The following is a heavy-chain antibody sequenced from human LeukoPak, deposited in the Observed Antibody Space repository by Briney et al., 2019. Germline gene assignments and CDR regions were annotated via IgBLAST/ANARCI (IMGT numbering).Heavy chain of an antibody. V-gene: IGHV7-4-1*01. D-gene: IGHD5-18*01. CDR3: AREPPDQRGYSYGYALDI. CDR1: GYTFTSYA. J-gene: IGHJ3*02. CDR2: INTNTGNP. Sequence: ASVKVSCKASGYTFTSYAMNWVRQAPGQGLELMGWINTNTGNPTYAQGFTGRFVFSLDTSVSTAYLQICSLKAEDTAVYYCAREPPDQRGYSYGYALDIWGQGTMVTVSS.